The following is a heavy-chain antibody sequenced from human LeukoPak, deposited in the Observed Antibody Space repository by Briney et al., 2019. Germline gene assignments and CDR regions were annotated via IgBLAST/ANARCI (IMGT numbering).Heavy chain of an antibody. V-gene: IGHV3-66*01. CDR1: GFSVTSNH. D-gene: IGHD6-6*01. Sequence: GGSLRLSCAASGFSVTSNHMNWVRQAPGKGLEWVSIIYTGGTTHYADSLKDRFTISRDDSINTLYLQMNSLRAEDTAVYYCARDSSSYYFDYWGQGTLVTVSS. CDR2: IYTGGTT. CDR3: ARDSSSYYFDY. J-gene: IGHJ4*02.